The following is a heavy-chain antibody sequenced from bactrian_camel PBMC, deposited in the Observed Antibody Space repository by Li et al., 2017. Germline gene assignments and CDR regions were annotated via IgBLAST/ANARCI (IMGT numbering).Heavy chain of an antibody. D-gene: IGHD5*01. CDR1: GFTHSSYC. J-gene: IGHJ6*01. Sequence: QLVESGGGSVQAGGSLLLSCAASGFTHSSYCLGWFRQAPGGRRLGVANIHFPDGTTYYDDSVLGRFTISQDKGKNMVYLQMNSLKPEDTAVYYCASDAVRLRLGWSRADFGYWGQGTQVTVS. CDR3: ASDAVRLRLGWSRADFGY. CDR2: IHFPDGTT. V-gene: IGHV3S29*01.